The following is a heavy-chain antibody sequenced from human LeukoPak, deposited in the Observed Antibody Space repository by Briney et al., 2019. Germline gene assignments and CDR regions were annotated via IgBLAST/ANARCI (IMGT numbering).Heavy chain of an antibody. CDR1: GGSISSGDYY. CDR2: IYYSGSA. Sequence: NPSETLSLTCTVSGGSISSGDYYWSWIRQPPGKGLEWIGYIYYSGSAYYNPSLKSRVTISVDTSKNQFSLKLSSVTAADTAVYYCARESGYSGYAPWAFDIWGQGTMVTVSS. CDR3: ARESGYSGYAPWAFDI. V-gene: IGHV4-61*08. J-gene: IGHJ3*02. D-gene: IGHD5-12*01.